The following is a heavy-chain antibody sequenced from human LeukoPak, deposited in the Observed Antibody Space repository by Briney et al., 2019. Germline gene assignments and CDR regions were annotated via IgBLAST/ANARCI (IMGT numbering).Heavy chain of an antibody. CDR2: ISYDGSNK. Sequence: GGSLRLSCAASGFTYTKHAMHWVRQAPGKGLEWVAVISYDGSNKKYADSVKGRFTISRDNSKNTLYLQMNSLKAEDTAVYYCARDYSPIYDILTGYYMAGAFDIWGQGTMVTVSS. V-gene: IGHV3-30*04. CDR3: ARDYSPIYDILTGYYMAGAFDI. CDR1: GFTYTKHA. J-gene: IGHJ3*02. D-gene: IGHD3-9*01.